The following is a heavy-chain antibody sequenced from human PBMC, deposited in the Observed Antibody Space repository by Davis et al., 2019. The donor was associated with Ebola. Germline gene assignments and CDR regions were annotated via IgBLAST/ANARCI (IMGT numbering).Heavy chain of an antibody. Sequence: GGSLRLSCTTSGFTFGDYSLGWVRQAPGKGLEWVGFIRPQRCGETTDYGTSVKGRFTITRDDSKGIAYLQMDSLQSEDSAVYYCVRDGGTMDYWGQGLLVTVSA. D-gene: IGHD1-7*01. CDR2: IRPQRCGETT. CDR3: VRDGGTMDY. CDR1: GFTFGDYS. V-gene: IGHV3-49*04. J-gene: IGHJ4*02.